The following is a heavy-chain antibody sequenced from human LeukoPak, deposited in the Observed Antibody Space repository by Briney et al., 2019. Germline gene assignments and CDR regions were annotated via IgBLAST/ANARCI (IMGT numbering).Heavy chain of an antibody. D-gene: IGHD6-13*01. CDR1: GYTFTSYA. Sequence: GASVQVSCKASGYTFTSYAMNWVRQAPGQGLEWMGWINTNTGNPTYAQGFTGRFVFSLDTSVSTAYLQISSLKAEDTAVYYCARDIRGSGSSWSLDYWGQGTLVTVSS. J-gene: IGHJ4*02. CDR2: INTNTGNP. CDR3: ARDIRGSGSSWSLDY. V-gene: IGHV7-4-1*02.